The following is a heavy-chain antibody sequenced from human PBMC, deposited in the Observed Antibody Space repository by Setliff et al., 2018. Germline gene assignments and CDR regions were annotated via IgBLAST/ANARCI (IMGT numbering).Heavy chain of an antibody. Sequence: SETLSLTCNVSGDSISAASIMAWIRQPPGKGLEFIGYVYYSGAANYSPSLRSRLTISVDTSKDQFSLKLRSVTAADTAVYYCARTGTYRYFDYWGQGALVTVSS. CDR3: ARTGTYRYFDY. V-gene: IGHV4-59*08. CDR2: VYYSGAA. J-gene: IGHJ4*02. CDR1: GDSISAAS. D-gene: IGHD1-26*01.